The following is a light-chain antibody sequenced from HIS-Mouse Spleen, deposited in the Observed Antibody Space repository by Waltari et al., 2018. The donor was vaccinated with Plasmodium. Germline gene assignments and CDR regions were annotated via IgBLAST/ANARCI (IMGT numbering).Light chain of an antibody. V-gene: IGKV1-8*01. J-gene: IGKJ4*01. CDR3: QQYYSYLLT. Sequence: AIRMTQSPSSFSASTGDRVTITCRASQGISSYLAWYQKKPGKAPKLLIYAASTLQSGVPSRLSGSGSGTDFTLTISCLQSEDFATYYCQQYYSYLLTFGGGTKVEIK. CDR1: QGISSY. CDR2: AAS.